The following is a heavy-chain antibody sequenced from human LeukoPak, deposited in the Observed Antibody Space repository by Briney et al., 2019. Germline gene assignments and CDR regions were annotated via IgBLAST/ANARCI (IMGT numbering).Heavy chain of an antibody. CDR3: ANVGDSSGYRDYYGMDV. J-gene: IGHJ6*02. CDR2: ISYDGSNK. V-gene: IGHV3-30*18. CDR1: GFTFSSYE. Sequence: TGGSLRLSCTASGFTFSSYEMNWVRQAPGKGLEWVAVISYDGSNKYYADSVKGRFTISRDNSKNTLYLQMNSLRAEDTAVYYCANVGDSSGYRDYYGMDVWGQGTTVTVSS. D-gene: IGHD3-22*01.